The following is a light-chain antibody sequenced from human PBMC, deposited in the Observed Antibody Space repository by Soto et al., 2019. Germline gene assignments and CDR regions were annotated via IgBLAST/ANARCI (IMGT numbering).Light chain of an antibody. J-gene: IGKJ1*01. Sequence: DIHMTQSPSTLFASVVDRVTISFRASQNISPWLAWYQQKPGKAPKLLIYGASSLEGGVPSRFSGSGSGRDFTLTISSLQTDDFATYYCQQYNSYRTFGQGTKVDIK. CDR3: QQYNSYRT. V-gene: IGKV1-5*01. CDR2: GAS. CDR1: QNISPW.